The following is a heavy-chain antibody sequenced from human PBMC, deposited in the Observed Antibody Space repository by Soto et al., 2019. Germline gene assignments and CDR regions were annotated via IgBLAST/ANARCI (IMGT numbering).Heavy chain of an antibody. CDR3: ARKDSSSAFDI. CDR1: GFTFSSYA. D-gene: IGHD6-6*01. V-gene: IGHV3-64*01. Sequence: GGSLRLSCAASGFTFSSYAMHWVRQAPGKGLEYVSAISSNGGSTYYANSVKGRFTISRDNSKNTLYLQMGSLRAEDMAVYYCARKDSSSAFDIWGQGTMVTVSS. CDR2: ISSNGGST. J-gene: IGHJ3*02.